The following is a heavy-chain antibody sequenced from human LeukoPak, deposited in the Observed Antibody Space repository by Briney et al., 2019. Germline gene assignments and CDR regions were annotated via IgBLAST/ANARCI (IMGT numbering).Heavy chain of an antibody. Sequence: GASVKVSCKASGYTFTGYYMRWVRQAPGQGLEWMGWMNPNSGGTNYAQKFQGRVTMTRDTSISTAYMELSRLRSDDTAVYYCARTVATIRWFDPWGQGTLVTVSS. CDR1: GYTFTGYY. CDR2: MNPNSGGT. V-gene: IGHV1-2*02. D-gene: IGHD5-12*01. J-gene: IGHJ5*02. CDR3: ARTVATIRWFDP.